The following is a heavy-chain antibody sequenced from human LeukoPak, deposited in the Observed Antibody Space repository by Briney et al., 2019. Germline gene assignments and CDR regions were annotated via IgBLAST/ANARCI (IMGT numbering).Heavy chain of an antibody. J-gene: IGHJ5*02. CDR3: ARGRGSHCTNGVRYFGSLFDH. V-gene: IGHV4-34*01. CDR1: GGSFSGYY. D-gene: IGHD2-8*01. CDR2: INHSGST. Sequence: SETLSLTCAVYGGSFSGYYWSWIRQPPGKGLEWIGEINHSGSTDYNPSLKSRVTISVDTSKNQFSLKLSSVTAADTAVYYCARGRGSHCTNGVRYFGSLFDHWGQGTLVTVSS.